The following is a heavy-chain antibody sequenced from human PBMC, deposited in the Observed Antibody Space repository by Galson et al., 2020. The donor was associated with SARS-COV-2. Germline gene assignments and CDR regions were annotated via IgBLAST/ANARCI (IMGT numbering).Heavy chain of an antibody. D-gene: IGHD6-19*01. Sequence: WESLRLSCTVSGFTFSAYCRHWVRQTPGKGLEWVAFISYDGSKKFFADPMKGRFTVIRDNYKNMLYLEMNSLKTEDTAFYSCARDWGQYSSGWYGGADYWGQGTLVVVSS. V-gene: IGHV3-30*03. J-gene: IGHJ4*02. CDR1: GFTFSAYC. CDR2: ISYDGSKK. CDR3: ARDWGQYSSGWYGGADY.